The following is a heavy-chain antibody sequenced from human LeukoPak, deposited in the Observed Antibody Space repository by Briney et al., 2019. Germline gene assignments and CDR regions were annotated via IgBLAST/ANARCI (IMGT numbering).Heavy chain of an antibody. CDR1: GGSISSSSYY. CDR3: ARGPRGYDPYFDY. V-gene: IGHV4-39*01. CDR2: IYYSGST. D-gene: IGHD5-12*01. Sequence: SETLSLTCTVSGGSISSSSYYWGWIRQPPGKGLEWIGSIYYSGSTYYNPSLKSRVTISVDTSKNQFSLKLSSVTAADTAVYYCARGPRGYDPYFDYWGQGTLVTVSS. J-gene: IGHJ4*02.